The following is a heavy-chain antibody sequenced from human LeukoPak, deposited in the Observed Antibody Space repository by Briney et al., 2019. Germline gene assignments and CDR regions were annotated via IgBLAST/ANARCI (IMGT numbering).Heavy chain of an antibody. CDR2: IRYDGSNK. CDR3: AGAVTTAFSSDY. CDR1: GFTFSSYG. D-gene: IGHD4-17*01. J-gene: IGHJ4*02. V-gene: IGHV3-30*02. Sequence: GGSLRLSCAASGFTFSSYGMHWVRQAPGKGLEWVAFIRYDGSNKYYADSVKGRFTISRDNSKNTLYLQMNSLRAEDTAVYYCAGAVTTAFSSDYWGQGTLVTVSS.